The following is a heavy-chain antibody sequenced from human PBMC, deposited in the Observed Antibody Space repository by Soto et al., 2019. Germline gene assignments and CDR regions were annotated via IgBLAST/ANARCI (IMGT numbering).Heavy chain of an antibody. J-gene: IGHJ4*02. Sequence: SETLSLTCAVYGGSFSGYYWSWIRQPPGKGLEWIGEINHSGTTNYNPSLKSRVTISVDTSKNQFSLNLSSMTAADTGVYYCVRHVSGSRQFDYWGQGTLVTVSS. CDR1: GGSFSGYY. V-gene: IGHV4-34*01. D-gene: IGHD2-8*01. CDR3: VRHVSGSRQFDY. CDR2: INHSGTT.